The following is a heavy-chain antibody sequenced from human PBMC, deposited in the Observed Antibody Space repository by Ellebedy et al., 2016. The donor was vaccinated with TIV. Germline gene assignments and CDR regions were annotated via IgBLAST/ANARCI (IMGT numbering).Heavy chain of an antibody. Sequence: GESLKISCAASGFTVSNYYVAWVRQAPGKGLEWVSITNIEGTTYYADSLKDRFTISRDNSKNALHLQMNSLRAEDTAVYYCAKGRGFILDSWGQGTLVTVSS. CDR2: TNIEGTT. CDR1: GFTVSNYY. J-gene: IGHJ4*02. CDR3: AKGRGFILDS. V-gene: IGHV3-66*01. D-gene: IGHD3-16*01.